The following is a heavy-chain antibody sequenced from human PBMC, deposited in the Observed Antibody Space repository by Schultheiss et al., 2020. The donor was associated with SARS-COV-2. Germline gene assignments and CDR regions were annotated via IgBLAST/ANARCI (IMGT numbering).Heavy chain of an antibody. V-gene: IGHV4-38-2*01. Sequence: SETLSLTCAVSGYSISSGYYWGWIRQPPGKGLEWIGEINHSGSTNYNPSLKSRVTISVDTSKNQFSLKLSSVTAADTAVYYCARGRAVAGNMAVDDYWGQGTLVTVSS. CDR2: INHSGST. J-gene: IGHJ4*02. CDR1: GYSISSGYY. D-gene: IGHD6-19*01. CDR3: ARGRAVAGNMAVDDY.